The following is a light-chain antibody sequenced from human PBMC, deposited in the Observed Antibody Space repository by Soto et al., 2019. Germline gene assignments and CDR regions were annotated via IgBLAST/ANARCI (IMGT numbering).Light chain of an antibody. Sequence: DIQMTQSPSSLSASVGDRVTITCRASQSISRYLNWYQQKPGKAPKLLIYKASSLESGVPSRFSGSGSGTEFTLTISSLQPDDFATYYCQQYNSYSWTFGQGTKVDIK. CDR1: QSISRY. V-gene: IGKV1-5*03. CDR3: QQYNSYSWT. J-gene: IGKJ1*01. CDR2: KAS.